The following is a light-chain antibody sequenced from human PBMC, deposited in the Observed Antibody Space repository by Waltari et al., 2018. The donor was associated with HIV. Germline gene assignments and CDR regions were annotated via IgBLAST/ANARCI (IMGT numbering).Light chain of an antibody. V-gene: IGLV3-21*01. CDR2: HDT. CDR3: QVWDTNTDQYVI. Sequence: SYVLTQSPSVSVAPGKTARITCGGQNIGSKSVNWYQQQPGQAPVMVIYHDTDRPSGTPDRFSGSNSEDTATLTIRRDEAGDEADYYCQVWDTNTDQYVIFGGGTNLAV. CDR1: NIGSKS. J-gene: IGLJ2*01.